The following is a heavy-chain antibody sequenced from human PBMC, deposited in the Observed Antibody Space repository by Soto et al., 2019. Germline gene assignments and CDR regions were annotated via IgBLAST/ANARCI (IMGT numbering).Heavy chain of an antibody. D-gene: IGHD2-21*02. CDR3: ASRTVTASLDY. Sequence: QVQLQESGPGLVKPSQTLSLTCTVSGASFSSGGYYWSWIRQHPGKGLEWIGHIYYSGNAYYNPSRSGRVTISVDTSKSQFSLNLTSVTAADAAVYYCASRTVTASLDYWGQGTLVTVSS. CDR2: IYYSGNA. V-gene: IGHV4-31*03. CDR1: GASFSSGGYY. J-gene: IGHJ4*02.